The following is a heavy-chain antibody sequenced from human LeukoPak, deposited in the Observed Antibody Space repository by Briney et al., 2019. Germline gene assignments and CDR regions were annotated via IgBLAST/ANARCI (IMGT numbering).Heavy chain of an antibody. J-gene: IGHJ4*02. Sequence: ASVKVSCKASGYTFTGYYMHWVRQAPGQGLEWMGWINPNSGGTNYAQKFQGRVTMTRDTSISTAYTELSRLRSDDTAVYYCAREKVTTEAYFDYWGQGTLVTVSS. V-gene: IGHV1-2*02. CDR3: AREKVTTEAYFDY. D-gene: IGHD4-17*01. CDR1: GYTFTGYY. CDR2: INPNSGGT.